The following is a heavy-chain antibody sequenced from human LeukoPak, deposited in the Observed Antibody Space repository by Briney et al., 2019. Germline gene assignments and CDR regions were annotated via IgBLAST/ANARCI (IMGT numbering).Heavy chain of an antibody. D-gene: IGHD3-10*01. J-gene: IGHJ5*02. V-gene: IGHV5-51*01. Sequence: GESLKISCKGSGYSFTSYWIGWVRQMPGKGLEWMGIIYPGDSDTRYSPSFQGQVTISADKSISTAYLQWSSLKASDTAMYYCARSVYYGSGSPPPWFDPWGQGTLVTVSS. CDR1: GYSFTSYW. CDR3: ARSVYYGSGSPPPWFDP. CDR2: IYPGDSDT.